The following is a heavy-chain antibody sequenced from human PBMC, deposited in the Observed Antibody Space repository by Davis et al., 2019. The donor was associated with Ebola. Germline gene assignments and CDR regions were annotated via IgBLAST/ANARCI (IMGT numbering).Heavy chain of an antibody. D-gene: IGHD3-3*01. V-gene: IGHV4-61*01. CDR2: IYYSWST. CDR1: GGSVSSGSYY. Sequence: MPSETLSLTCTVPGGSVSSGSYYWRWIRQPPGKVLEWIGYIYYSWSTNYNPSLKSRVTISVDTSKNQFSLKLSSVTAADTAVYYCARDVGTIFERWFDPWGQGTLVTVSS. J-gene: IGHJ5*02. CDR3: ARDVGTIFERWFDP.